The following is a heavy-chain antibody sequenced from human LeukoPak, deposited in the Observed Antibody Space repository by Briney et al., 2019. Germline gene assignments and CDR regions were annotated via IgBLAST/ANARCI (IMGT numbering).Heavy chain of an antibody. J-gene: IGHJ4*02. D-gene: IGHD5-12*01. CDR2: ISCDGGST. Sequence: GGSLRLSCAASGFTSDEYAMHRVRQAPEKGLEWVSLISCDGGSTYYADSVKGRFTISKDNSRNTLYLQMTSLRAEDTAVYYCARDRYRGIVATIPLVPFDYSGQGTLVTVSS. V-gene: IGHV3-43D*03. CDR1: GFTSDEYA. CDR3: ARDRYRGIVATIPLVPFDY.